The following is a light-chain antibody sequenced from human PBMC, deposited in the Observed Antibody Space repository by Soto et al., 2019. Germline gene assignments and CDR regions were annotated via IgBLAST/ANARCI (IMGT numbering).Light chain of an antibody. Sequence: QSALTQPPSASGSPGQSVAISCTGTSSDVGGYNYVSWYQQHPGKAPKLMIYEVSNRPSGVSNRFSGSKSGNTASLTISGLQAEDEADYYCSSYTSSSLYVFGTGTKLTV. CDR1: SSDVGGYNY. CDR3: SSYTSSSLYV. J-gene: IGLJ1*01. CDR2: EVS. V-gene: IGLV2-14*01.